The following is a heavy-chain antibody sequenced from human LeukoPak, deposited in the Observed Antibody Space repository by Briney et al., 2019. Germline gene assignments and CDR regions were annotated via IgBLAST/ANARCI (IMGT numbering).Heavy chain of an antibody. V-gene: IGHV4-4*02. Sequence: GSLRLSCAASGFTFSSYAMSWVRQPPGKGLEWIGEIYHSGTTNYNPSLKSRVTMSVDKSKNQFSLKLSSVTAADTAVYYCATYFYGEYGSYYFDYWGQGTLVTVSS. CDR3: ATYFYGEYGSYYFDY. CDR1: GFTFSSYAM. CDR2: IYHSGTT. D-gene: IGHD4-17*01. J-gene: IGHJ4*02.